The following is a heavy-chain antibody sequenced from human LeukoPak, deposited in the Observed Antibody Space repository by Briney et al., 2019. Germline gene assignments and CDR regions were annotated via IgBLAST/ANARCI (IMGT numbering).Heavy chain of an antibody. D-gene: IGHD5-18*01. V-gene: IGHV4-61*02. CDR2: IYTSGST. Sequence: SETLSLTCTVSGGSISSGSYYWGWIRQPAGKGLEWIGRIYTSGSTNYNPSLKSRVTISVDTSKNQFSLKLSSVTAADTAVCYCARGRGYSYGYLSWFDPWGQGTLVTVSS. J-gene: IGHJ5*02. CDR3: ARGRGYSYGYLSWFDP. CDR1: GGSISSGSYY.